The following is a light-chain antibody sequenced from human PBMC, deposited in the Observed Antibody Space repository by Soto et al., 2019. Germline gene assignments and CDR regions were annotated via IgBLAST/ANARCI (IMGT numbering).Light chain of an antibody. CDR2: DNN. Sequence: QSVLTQPPSVSAAPGQKVTISCSGSNANIVNNYVSWYQQLPGTPPQLLIYDNNKRPSGIPDRFSGSKSGTSATLGITGLQTGDEADYYCATWDSSLSAVVFGGGTKLTVL. CDR1: NANIVNNY. J-gene: IGLJ2*01. V-gene: IGLV1-51*01. CDR3: ATWDSSLSAVV.